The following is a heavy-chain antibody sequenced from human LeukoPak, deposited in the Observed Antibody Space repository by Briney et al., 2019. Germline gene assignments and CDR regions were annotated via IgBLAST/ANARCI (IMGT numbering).Heavy chain of an antibody. Sequence: ESGPTLVNPTQTLTLTCTFSGFSLSTSGVGVGWIRQPPGKALEWLALIYWDDDKHYSPSLKSRLTITKDTSKNQVVLTMTNMDPVDTATYYCAHSFPAYYYDSSGYYYSYWGQGTLVTVSS. D-gene: IGHD3-22*01. CDR3: AHSFPAYYYDSSGYYYSY. CDR2: IYWDDDK. CDR1: GFSLSTSGVG. J-gene: IGHJ4*02. V-gene: IGHV2-5*02.